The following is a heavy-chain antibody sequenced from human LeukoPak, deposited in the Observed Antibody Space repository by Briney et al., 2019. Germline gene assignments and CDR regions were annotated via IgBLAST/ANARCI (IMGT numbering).Heavy chain of an antibody. D-gene: IGHD2-2*01. V-gene: IGHV3-48*01. CDR1: GFTFSSYS. Sequence: PGGSLRLSCAASGFTFSSYSMNWVRQAPGKGLEWVSYISSSSSTIYYADSVKGRFTISRDNAKNSLYLQMNSLRAEDTAVYYCARDRSVVPAAREDWFDPWGQGTLVTVSS. CDR3: ARDRSVVPAAREDWFDP. CDR2: ISSSSSTI. J-gene: IGHJ5*02.